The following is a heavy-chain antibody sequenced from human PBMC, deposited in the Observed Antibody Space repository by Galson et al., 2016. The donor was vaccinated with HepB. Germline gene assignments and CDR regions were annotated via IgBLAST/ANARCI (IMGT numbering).Heavy chain of an antibody. V-gene: IGHV5-51*01. Sequence: QSGAEVKKPGESLKISCKGSGYSFDTFWITWVRQMPGKGLEWMGVIYPGDSDTRYSPSFQGQVTISADKSINTAYLQWSSLKSSDTAMYFCARHGRGPYSNSWFDFWGQGSQVTVAS. J-gene: IGHJ4*02. CDR1: GYSFDTFW. D-gene: IGHD6-13*01. CDR2: IYPGDSDT. CDR3: ARHGRGPYSNSWFDF.